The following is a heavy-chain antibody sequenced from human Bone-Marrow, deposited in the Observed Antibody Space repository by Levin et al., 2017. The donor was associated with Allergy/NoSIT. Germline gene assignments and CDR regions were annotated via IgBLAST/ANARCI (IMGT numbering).Heavy chain of an antibody. J-gene: IGHJ4*02. Sequence: GGSLRLSCAASGFTVSSNYMSWVRQAPGKGPEWVSVIYSGGSTYYADSVKGRFTISSDNSKNTQYLQLNSMRAEDTAVDYCARGWFGDWVSHWRQGTLVTVSS. CDR3: ARGWFGDWVSH. D-gene: IGHD3-10*01. CDR1: GFTVSSNY. CDR2: IYSGGST. V-gene: IGHV3-53*01.